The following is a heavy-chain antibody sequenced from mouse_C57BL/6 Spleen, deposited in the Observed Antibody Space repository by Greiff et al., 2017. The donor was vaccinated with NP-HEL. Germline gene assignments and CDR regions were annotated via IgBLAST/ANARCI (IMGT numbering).Heavy chain of an antibody. CDR3: ARREVFDGYQYYFDY. CDR1: GYTFTSYW. Sequence: QVQLQQPGAELVMPGASVKLSCKASGYTFTSYWMHWVKQRPGQGLEWIGEIDPSDSYTNYNQKFKGKSTLTVDKSSSTAYMQLSSLTSEDSAVYYCARREVFDGYQYYFDYWGQGTTLTVSS. J-gene: IGHJ2*01. V-gene: IGHV1-69*01. CDR2: IDPSDSYT. D-gene: IGHD2-3*01.